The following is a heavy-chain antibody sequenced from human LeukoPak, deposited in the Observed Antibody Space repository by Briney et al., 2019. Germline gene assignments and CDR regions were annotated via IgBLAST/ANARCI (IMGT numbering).Heavy chain of an antibody. V-gene: IGHV7-4-1*02. J-gene: IGHJ4*02. CDR1: GYTFTSYA. D-gene: IGHD2-2*01. CDR3: ARDKYQLPYEIDY. CDR2: NNTNTGNP. Sequence: ASVKVSCKASGYTFTSYAMNWVRQAPGQGLEWMGWNNTNTGNPTYAQGFTGRFVFSLDTSVSTAYLQISSLRAEDTALYYCARDKYQLPYEIDYWGQGTLVTVSS.